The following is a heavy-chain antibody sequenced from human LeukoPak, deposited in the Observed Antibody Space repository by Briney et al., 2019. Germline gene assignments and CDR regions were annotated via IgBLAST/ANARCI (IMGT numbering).Heavy chain of an antibody. CDR2: ISASGGST. CDR1: GFTFSSYR. CDR3: AKGYSSGWYCFDY. V-gene: IGHV3-23*01. J-gene: IGHJ4*02. Sequence: GGSLRLSCAASGFTFSSYRMYWVRQAPGKGLEYVSTISASGGSTYYADSVKGRFTISRDNSKNTLYLQMNSLRAEDTAIYYCAKGYSSGWYCFDYWGQGTLVTVSS. D-gene: IGHD6-19*01.